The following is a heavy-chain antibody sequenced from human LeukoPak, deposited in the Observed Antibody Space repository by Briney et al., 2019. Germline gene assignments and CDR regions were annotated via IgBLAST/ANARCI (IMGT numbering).Heavy chain of an antibody. CDR2: ISGSGGST. CDR1: GFTFSSYA. V-gene: IGHV3-23*01. D-gene: IGHD3-22*01. Sequence: GGSLRLSCTASGFTFSSYAMSWVRQAPGKGLEWVSAISGSGGSTYYADSVKGRFTISRDNSKNTLYLQMNSLRAEDTAVYYCAKSTRDSWDAFDIWGQGTMVTVAS. J-gene: IGHJ3*02. CDR3: AKSTRDSWDAFDI.